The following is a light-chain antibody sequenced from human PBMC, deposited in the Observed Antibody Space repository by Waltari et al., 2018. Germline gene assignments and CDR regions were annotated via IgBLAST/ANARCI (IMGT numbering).Light chain of an antibody. J-gene: IGKJ1*01. CDR3: QKYVNLPAT. Sequence: EIVLTQSPGTLSLSPGERATLSCRASQSVSKYLAWYQQRPGQAPRLLIYDASIRATGIPDRFSGSGSGTDFSLTISRLKPEDFAVYYCQKYVNLPATFGQGTKVEIK. CDR2: DAS. V-gene: IGKV3-20*01. CDR1: QSVSKY.